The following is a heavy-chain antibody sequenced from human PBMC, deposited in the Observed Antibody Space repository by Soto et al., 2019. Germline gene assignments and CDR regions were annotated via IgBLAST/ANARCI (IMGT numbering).Heavy chain of an antibody. CDR2: ISAYNGNT. CDR1: GYTFTSYG. CDR3: ARDRGITMVRGAPGY. D-gene: IGHD3-10*01. V-gene: IGHV1-18*01. Sequence: ASVKVSCKASGYTFTSYGISWVRQAPGQGLEWMGWISAYNGNTNYAQKPQGRVTMTTDTSTSTAYMELRSLRSDDTAVYYCARDRGITMVRGAPGYWGQGTLVTVSS. J-gene: IGHJ4*02.